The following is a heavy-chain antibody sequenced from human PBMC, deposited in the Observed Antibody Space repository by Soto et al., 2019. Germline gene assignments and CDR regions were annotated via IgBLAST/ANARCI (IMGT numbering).Heavy chain of an antibody. D-gene: IGHD4-17*01. CDR1: GFTFSSYG. V-gene: IGHV3-30*18. CDR3: AKDSATTAPRLPYYYYHYMDV. CDR2: ISYDGSNK. Sequence: QVQLVESGGGVVQPGRSLRLSCAASGFTFSSYGMHWVRQAPGKGLEWVAVISYDGSNKYYADSVKGPFTISRDNSQNPLYLQMNSLRVEATAVYYSAKDSATTAPRLPYYYYHYMDVCGKGTTVTVSS. J-gene: IGHJ6*03.